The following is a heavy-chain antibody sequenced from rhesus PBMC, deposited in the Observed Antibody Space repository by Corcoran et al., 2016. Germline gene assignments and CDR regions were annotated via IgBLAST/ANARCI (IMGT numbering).Heavy chain of an antibody. D-gene: IGHD1-44*01. CDR1: GYSFTSYW. V-gene: IGHV5-2*01. Sequence: EVQLVQSGAEVKRPGESLRISCKTSGYSFTSYWISWVRQMPGKGLEWMGMIYPGNSDTRYSPSFQGQVTISADKSNSTAYLQWSSLKASDTATYYCAKGGGNYNTDYFDYWGQGVLVTVSS. CDR3: AKGGGNYNTDYFDY. J-gene: IGHJ4*01. CDR2: IYPGNSDT.